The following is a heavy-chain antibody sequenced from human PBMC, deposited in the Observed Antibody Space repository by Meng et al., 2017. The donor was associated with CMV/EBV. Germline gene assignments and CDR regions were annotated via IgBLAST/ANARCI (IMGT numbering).Heavy chain of an antibody. Sequence: GESLKISCAASGFTFSSYWMSWVRQAPGKGLEWVANIKQDGSEKYYVDYVKGRFTISRDNAKNSLYLQMNSLRAEDTAVYYCARDTPGRRIWSGYPSGDYYGMDVWGQGTTVTVSS. CDR3: ARDTPGRRIWSGYPSGDYYGMDV. D-gene: IGHD3-3*01. V-gene: IGHV3-7*01. CDR1: GFTFSSYW. CDR2: IKQDGSEK. J-gene: IGHJ6*02.